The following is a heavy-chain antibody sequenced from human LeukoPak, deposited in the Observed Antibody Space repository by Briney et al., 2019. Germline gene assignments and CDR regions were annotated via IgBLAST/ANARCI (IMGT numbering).Heavy chain of an antibody. D-gene: IGHD3-22*01. CDR3: ARVTGYMIEDYFDY. J-gene: IGHJ4*02. CDR1: SGSMSSYY. CDR2: IYYSGST. Sequence: SGTLSLTCTVSSGSMSSYYWSWIRQPPGKGLEWIGYIYYSGSTNYNPSLKSRVTISVDTSKNQFSLKLKSVTAADTAVYYCARVTGYMIEDYFDYWGQGTLVTVSS. V-gene: IGHV4-59*01.